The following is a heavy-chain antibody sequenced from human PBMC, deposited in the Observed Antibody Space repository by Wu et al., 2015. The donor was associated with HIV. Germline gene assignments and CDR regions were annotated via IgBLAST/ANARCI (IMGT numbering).Heavy chain of an antibody. CDR1: GYTFTGYY. Sequence: QVQLVQSGAEVKKPGASVKVSCKASGYTFTGYYMHWVRQAPGQGLEWMGWINPNSGGTNYAQKFQGRVTMTRDTSISTAYMELSRLRSDDTAVYYCARDRIRYNWNYGSPSDAFVYLGPRDNGHRLF. J-gene: IGHJ3*02. V-gene: IGHV1-2*02. CDR2: INPNSGGT. CDR3: ARDRIRYNWNYGSPSDAFVY. D-gene: IGHD1-7*01.